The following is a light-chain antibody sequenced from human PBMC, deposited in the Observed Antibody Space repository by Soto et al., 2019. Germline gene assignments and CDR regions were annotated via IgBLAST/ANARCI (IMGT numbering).Light chain of an antibody. CDR2: YND. V-gene: IGLV1-51*01. J-gene: IGLJ1*01. CDR3: GTWDNSMSAYV. CDR1: DSRIGKSY. Sequence: QSVLTQPPSVSAAPAQNVTISCSRGDSRIGKSYVSWYQQLPGRGPKLLIYYNDKRPSGIPDRFSGSKSGRSATLGITGLQTGDEANYYCGTWDNSMSAYVSGNRTKVTVL.